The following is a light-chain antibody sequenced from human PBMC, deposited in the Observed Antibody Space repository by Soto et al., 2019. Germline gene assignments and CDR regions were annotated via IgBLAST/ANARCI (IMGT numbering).Light chain of an antibody. CDR2: EGS. V-gene: IGLV2-23*01. J-gene: IGLJ1*01. CDR3: CSFARSSTSYV. Sequence: QSVLTQPASVSGSPGHSITISCTGTSSDVGSSNLVSWYQQHPGKTPKLIIYEGSRRPSGVSGRFSGSMSGNAASLTISGLQAEDEADYYCCSFARSSTSYVFGTGTKVTVL. CDR1: SSDVGSSNL.